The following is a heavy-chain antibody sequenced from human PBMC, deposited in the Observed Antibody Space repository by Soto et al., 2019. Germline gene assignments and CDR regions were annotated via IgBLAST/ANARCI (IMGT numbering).Heavy chain of an antibody. CDR1: GGSVSSGSYY. CDR3: ASISSGWYEDY. V-gene: IGHV4-61*01. Sequence: QVQLQESGPGLVKPSETLSLTCTVSGGSVSSGSYYWSWIRQPPGKGLEWIGYIYYSGSTNYNPALKSRVTISVDTSKNQFSLKLSSVTAADTAVYYCASISSGWYEDYWGQGTLVTVSS. CDR2: IYYSGST. J-gene: IGHJ4*02. D-gene: IGHD6-19*01.